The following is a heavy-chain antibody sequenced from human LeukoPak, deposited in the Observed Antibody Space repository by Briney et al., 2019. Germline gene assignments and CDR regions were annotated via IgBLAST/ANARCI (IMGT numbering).Heavy chain of an antibody. V-gene: IGHV5-51*01. CDR2: IYPGDSGT. CDR3: ARIEGSTFDY. Sequence: GESLKISCKGSGYIFTSYWIGWVRQMPGKGLEWMGIIYPGDSGTKYSPSFQGQVTISADKSISTAYLQWSSLKASDTAIYYCARIEGSTFDYWGQGTLVTVSS. J-gene: IGHJ4*02. CDR1: GYIFTSYW.